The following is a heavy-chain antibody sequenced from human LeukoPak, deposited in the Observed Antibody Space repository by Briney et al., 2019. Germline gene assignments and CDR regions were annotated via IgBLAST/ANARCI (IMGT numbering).Heavy chain of an antibody. CDR3: AREEDYYGSGSYYNY. Sequence: GGSLRLSCAASGFTFSSYSINWVRQAPGKGLEWVSSISSSSSYIYYADSAKGRFTISRDNAKNSLYLQMNSLRAEDTAVYYCAREEDYYGSGSYYNYWGQGTLVTVSS. J-gene: IGHJ4*02. CDR1: GFTFSSYS. D-gene: IGHD3-10*01. V-gene: IGHV3-21*01. CDR2: ISSSSSYI.